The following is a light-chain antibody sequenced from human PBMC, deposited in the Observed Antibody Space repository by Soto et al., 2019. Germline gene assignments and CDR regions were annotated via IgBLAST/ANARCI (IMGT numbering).Light chain of an antibody. J-gene: IGLJ2*01. CDR1: KLGNKY. CDR3: QAWDSSTAWI. CDR2: QDT. V-gene: IGLV3-1*01. Sequence: SYELTQPPSVSLSPGQTASITCSGNKLGNKYASWYQQKPGQSPVLVLYQDTKRPSGIPERFSGSNSGNTATLTISVTQAVDEADYYCQAWDSSTAWIFGGGTKVTVL.